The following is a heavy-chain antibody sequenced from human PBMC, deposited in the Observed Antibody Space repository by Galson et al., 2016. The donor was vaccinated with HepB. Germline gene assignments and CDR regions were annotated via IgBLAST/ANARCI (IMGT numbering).Heavy chain of an antibody. Sequence: SVKVSCKASGYTFTSYAMHWVRQAPGQRLEWMGWINAGNGNTKYSQKFQGRVTIARDTSASTAYMELSSLRSEDTAVYYCASDRWAPAAISIYNWFDPWGQGTLVTVSS. D-gene: IGHD2-2*01. CDR2: INAGNGNT. V-gene: IGHV1-3*01. CDR1: GYTFTSYA. CDR3: ASDRWAPAAISIYNWFDP. J-gene: IGHJ5*02.